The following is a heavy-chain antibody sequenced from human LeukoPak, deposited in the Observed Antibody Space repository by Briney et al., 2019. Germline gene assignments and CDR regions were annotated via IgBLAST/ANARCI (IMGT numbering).Heavy chain of an antibody. CDR3: ARDSLFPWEQRGLDY. V-gene: IGHV1-46*01. J-gene: IGHJ4*02. CDR1: GYTFTSYY. D-gene: IGHD1-26*01. CDR2: INPSGGST. Sequence: GASVKVSCKASGYTFTSYYMHWVRQPPGQGLAWMGIINPSGGSTSYAQKFQGRVTMTRDMSTSTVYMELSSLRSEDTAVYYCARDSLFPWEQRGLDYWGQGTLVTVSS.